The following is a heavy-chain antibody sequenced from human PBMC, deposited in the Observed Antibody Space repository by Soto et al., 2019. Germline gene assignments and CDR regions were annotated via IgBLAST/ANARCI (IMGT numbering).Heavy chain of an antibody. Sequence: ASETLSLTCAVSGGSISSSNWWSWVRQPPGKGLEWIGEIYHSGSTNYNPSLKSRVTISVDKSKNQFSLKLSSVTAADTAVYYCVLGMYYYDSSGYYYASTRFDYWGQGTLVTVSS. J-gene: IGHJ4*02. D-gene: IGHD3-22*01. CDR3: VLGMYYYDSSGYYYASTRFDY. V-gene: IGHV4-4*02. CDR1: GGSISSSNW. CDR2: IYHSGST.